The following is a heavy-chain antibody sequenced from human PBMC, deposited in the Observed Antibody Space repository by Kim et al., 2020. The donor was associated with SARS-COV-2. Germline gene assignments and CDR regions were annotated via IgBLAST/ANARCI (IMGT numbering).Heavy chain of an antibody. CDR2: IYHSGST. Sequence: SETLSLTCAVSGGSISSSNWWSWVRQPPGKGLEWIGEIYHSGSTNYNPSLKSRVTISVDKSKNQFSLKLSSVTAADTAVYYCARDHEGALRYFDWLFSPRWFDPWGQGTLVTVSS. CDR1: GGSISSSNW. CDR3: ARDHEGALRYFDWLFSPRWFDP. D-gene: IGHD3-9*01. V-gene: IGHV4-4*02. J-gene: IGHJ5*02.